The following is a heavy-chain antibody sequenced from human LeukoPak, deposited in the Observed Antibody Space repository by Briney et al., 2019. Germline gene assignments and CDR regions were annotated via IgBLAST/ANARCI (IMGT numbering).Heavy chain of an antibody. J-gene: IGHJ4*02. D-gene: IGHD1-26*01. V-gene: IGHV4-39*01. CDR1: GGSIRSSSYY. CDR3: AREDRVGATTGSGY. Sequence: SETLSLTCTVSGGSIRSSSYYWGWIRQPPGKGLEWIGTIYYNGGTYPNPSLKGRVTISVDTSKNQFSLKLSSVTAADTAVYYCAREDRVGATTGSGYWGQGTLVTVSS. CDR2: IYYNGGT.